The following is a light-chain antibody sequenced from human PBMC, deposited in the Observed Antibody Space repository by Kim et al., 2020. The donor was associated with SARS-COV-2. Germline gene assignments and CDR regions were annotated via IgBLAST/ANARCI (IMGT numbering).Light chain of an antibody. CDR2: AAS. CDR3: QQARSFPLT. J-gene: IGKJ4*01. CDR1: HDISNW. Sequence: DIQMTQSPSSVSASVGDRVTITCRASHDISNWLAWYQQKPGRAPKILIYAASSLQSGVPSRFSGSGSGTLFTLTISSLHPEDSAAYYCQQARSFPLTFGGGTKVDIK. V-gene: IGKV1-12*01.